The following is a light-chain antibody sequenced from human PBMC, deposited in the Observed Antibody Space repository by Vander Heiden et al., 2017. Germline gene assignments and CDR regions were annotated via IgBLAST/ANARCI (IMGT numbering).Light chain of an antibody. J-gene: IGKJ3*01. CDR1: HGISSY. CDR3: QQRNSYPFT. Sequence: DIQFTQSPSFLSASLGDKVTIPCRASHGISSYFGCHQQTPEKAPKLLIYAASTSQSGVPSRFSGSGSGTEFTLTISSLHPEDFATYYCQQRNSYPFTFGPGTKVDIK. V-gene: IGKV1-9*01. CDR2: AAS.